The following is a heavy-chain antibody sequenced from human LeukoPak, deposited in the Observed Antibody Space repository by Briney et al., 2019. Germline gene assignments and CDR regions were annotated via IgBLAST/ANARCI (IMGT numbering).Heavy chain of an antibody. CDR2: IYHSGST. J-gene: IGHJ6*02. V-gene: IGHV4-4*02. Sequence: GSLRLSCAASGFTFSSYAMSWVRQPPGKGLEWIGEIYHSGSTNYNPSLKSRVTISVDKSKNQFSLKLSSVTAADTAVYYCARSVVVPAAMYYYYYYGMDVWGQGTTVTVSS. CDR1: GFTFSSYAM. D-gene: IGHD2-2*01. CDR3: ARSVVVPAAMYYYYYYGMDV.